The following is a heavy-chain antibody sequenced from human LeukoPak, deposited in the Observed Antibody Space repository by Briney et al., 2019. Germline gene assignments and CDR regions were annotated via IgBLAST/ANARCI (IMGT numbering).Heavy chain of an antibody. Sequence: PSETLSLTCTVSGGSISSYYWSWIRQPPGKGLEWIGYIYYSGSTNYNPSLKSRVTISVDTSKNQFSLKLSSVTAADTAVYYCARPTTGHYDSSVYRLKTFDYWGQGTLVTVSS. CDR3: ARPTTGHYDSSVYRLKTFDY. CDR2: IYYSGST. V-gene: IGHV4-59*01. CDR1: GGSISSYY. D-gene: IGHD3-22*01. J-gene: IGHJ4*02.